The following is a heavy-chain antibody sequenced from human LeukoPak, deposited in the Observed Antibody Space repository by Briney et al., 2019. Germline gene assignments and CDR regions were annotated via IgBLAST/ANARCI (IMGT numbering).Heavy chain of an antibody. CDR2: IYYSGST. Sequence: KTSETLSLTCTVSGVSISSSYWSWIRQPPGKRLEWIGYIYYSGSTNSNPSLKSRVTISADTSKNQFSLKLNSVTAADTAVYYCVRGNYDSRGYSNAFDIWGQGAMVTVSS. CDR3: VRGNYDSRGYSNAFDI. CDR1: GVSISSSY. V-gene: IGHV4-59*01. J-gene: IGHJ3*02. D-gene: IGHD3-22*01.